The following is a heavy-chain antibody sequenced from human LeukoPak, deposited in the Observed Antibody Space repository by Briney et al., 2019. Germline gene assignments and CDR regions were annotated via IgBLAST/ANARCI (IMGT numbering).Heavy chain of an antibody. Sequence: SETLSLTCTVSGASISYYYWNWIRQSPGKGLEWMGSAYYSGSTNCNPSLKSRVTISVDTSKNQFSLKLSSMTAADTAVYYCASRSGRNYRGMDVWGQGTTVTVSS. J-gene: IGHJ6*02. CDR3: ASRSGRNYRGMDV. CDR2: AYYSGST. D-gene: IGHD3-10*01. CDR1: GASISYYY. V-gene: IGHV4-59*01.